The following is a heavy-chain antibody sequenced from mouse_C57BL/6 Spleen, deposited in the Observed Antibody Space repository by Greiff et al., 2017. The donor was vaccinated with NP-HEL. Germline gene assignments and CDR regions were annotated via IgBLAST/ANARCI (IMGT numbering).Heavy chain of an antibody. J-gene: IGHJ1*03. CDR3: ARDAITWYFDV. CDR2: ISYDGSN. Sequence: EVQVVESGPGLVKPSQSLSLTCSVTGYSITSGYYWNWIRQFPGNKLEWMGYISYDGSNNYNPSLKNRISITRDTSKNQFFLKLNSVTTEDTATYYCARDAITWYFDVWGTGTTVTVSS. V-gene: IGHV3-6*01. CDR1: GYSITSGYY.